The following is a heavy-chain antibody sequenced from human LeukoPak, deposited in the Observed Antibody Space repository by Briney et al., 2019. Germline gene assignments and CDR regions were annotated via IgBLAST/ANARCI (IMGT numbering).Heavy chain of an antibody. CDR1: GGSFSGYY. Sequence: TETLSLTCAVYGGSFSGYYWSWIRQPPGKGLEWIGEINDSGSVNCNPSLKNRVTLSVDTSKNQFSLRLSSVAAADTAVYYCARRLVDSGASQVSDDWGQGTLITVSS. CDR2: INDSGSV. D-gene: IGHD2-15*01. CDR3: ARRLVDSGASQVSDD. J-gene: IGHJ4*02. V-gene: IGHV4-34*01.